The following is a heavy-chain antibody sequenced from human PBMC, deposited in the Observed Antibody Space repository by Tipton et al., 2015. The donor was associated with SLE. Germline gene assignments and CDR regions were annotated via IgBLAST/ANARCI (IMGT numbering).Heavy chain of an antibody. CDR3: ATYHYYGSGSYFWFDP. Sequence: TLSLTCTVSGGSISSYYWSWIRQPPGKGLEWIGYIYYSGSTNYNPSLKSRVPISVDTSKNQFSLKLSSVTAADTAVYYCATYHYYGSGSYFWFDPWGQGTLVTVSS. CDR1: GGSISSYY. V-gene: IGHV4-59*08. J-gene: IGHJ5*02. D-gene: IGHD3-10*01. CDR2: IYYSGST.